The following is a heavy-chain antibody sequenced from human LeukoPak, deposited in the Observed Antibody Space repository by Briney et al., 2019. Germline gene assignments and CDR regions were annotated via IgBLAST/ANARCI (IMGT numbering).Heavy chain of an antibody. Sequence: SETLSLTCTVSVGSISSYYWSWIRQPPGKGLEWIGYIYYSGSTNYNPSLKSRVTISVDTSKNQFSLKLSSVTAADTAVYYCARHGGLLPFDYWGQGTLVTVSS. V-gene: IGHV4-59*08. J-gene: IGHJ4*02. CDR3: ARHGGLLPFDY. CDR1: VGSISSYY. D-gene: IGHD3-22*01. CDR2: IYYSGST.